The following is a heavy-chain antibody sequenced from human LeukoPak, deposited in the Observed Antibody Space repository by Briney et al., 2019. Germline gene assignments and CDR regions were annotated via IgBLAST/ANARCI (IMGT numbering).Heavy chain of an antibody. D-gene: IGHD5-18*01. CDR2: INHSGST. J-gene: IGHJ3*02. CDR3: ARHTRIQLWFRLRAFDI. Sequence: PSETLSLTCAVYGGSFSGYYWSWIRQPPGKGLEWIGEINHSGSTNYNPSLKSRVTMSVDTSKNQFSLKLSSVTAADTAVYYCARHTRIQLWFRLRAFDIWGQGTMVTVSS. CDR1: GGSFSGYY. V-gene: IGHV4-34*01.